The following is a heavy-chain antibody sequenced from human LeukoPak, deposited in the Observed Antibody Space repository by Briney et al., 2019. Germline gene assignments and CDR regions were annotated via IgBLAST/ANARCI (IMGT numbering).Heavy chain of an antibody. J-gene: IGHJ3*02. D-gene: IGHD6-13*01. CDR2: ISAYNGNT. V-gene: IGHV1-18*01. CDR3: AFVPGIAAAGPREKDAFDI. Sequence: ASVKVSCKASGYTFTSYGISWVRQAPGQGLEWMGWISAYNGNTNYAQKLQGRVTMTTDTSTSTAYMELSSLRSEDTAVYYCAFVPGIAAAGPREKDAFDIWGQGTMVTVSS. CDR1: GYTFTSYG.